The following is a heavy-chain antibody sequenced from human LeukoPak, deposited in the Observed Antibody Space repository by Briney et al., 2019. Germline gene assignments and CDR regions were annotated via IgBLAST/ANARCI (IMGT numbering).Heavy chain of an antibody. CDR3: AYDILTG. CDR1: GXTFSSYW. V-gene: IGHV3-74*01. J-gene: IGHJ4*02. D-gene: IGHD3-9*01. Sequence: GGSLRLSCAASGXTFSSYWVHWVRQAPGKGLVWVSRINSDGSSTNYAVCVKGRYTISRDNAKNTLHLQMNSLRAEDTAIYYGAYDILTGWGQGTLVTVSS. CDR2: INSDGSST.